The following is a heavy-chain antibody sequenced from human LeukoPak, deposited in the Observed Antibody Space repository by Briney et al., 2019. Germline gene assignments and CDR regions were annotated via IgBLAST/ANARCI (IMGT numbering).Heavy chain of an antibody. CDR3: AREIQPMSYYGMDV. CDR2: MSFDGSNK. V-gene: IGHV3-30*04. Sequence: GRSLRLSCAASGFTFSSYAMHWVRQAPGKGLEWVALMSFDGSNKYYADSVKGRFTISRDDSKNTLYLQMNSLRGEDTAVYYCAREIQPMSYYGMDVWGQGTTVTVSS. J-gene: IGHJ6*02. D-gene: IGHD5-18*01. CDR1: GFTFSSYA.